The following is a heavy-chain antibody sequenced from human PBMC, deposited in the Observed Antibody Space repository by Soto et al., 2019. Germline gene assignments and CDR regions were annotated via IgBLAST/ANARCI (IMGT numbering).Heavy chain of an antibody. V-gene: IGHV3-30*18. CDR1: GFTFSSYG. J-gene: IGHJ6*02. D-gene: IGHD3-3*01. Sequence: PGGSLRLSCAASGFTFSSYGMHWVRQAPGKGLEWVAVISYDGSNKYYADSVKGRFTISRDNSKNTLYLQMNSLRAEDTAVYYCAKSQLKLRFLEWLLSYYYGMDVWGQGTTVTVSS. CDR2: ISYDGSNK. CDR3: AKSQLKLRFLEWLLSYYYGMDV.